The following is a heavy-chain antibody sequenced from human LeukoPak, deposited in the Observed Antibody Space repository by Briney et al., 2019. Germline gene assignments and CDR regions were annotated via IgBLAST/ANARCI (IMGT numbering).Heavy chain of an antibody. Sequence: SETLSLTCAVYGGSFSGYYWSWIRQPPGKGLEWIGEINHSGSTNYNPSFKSRVTISVDTSKNQFSLKLSSVTAADTAVYYCARGSGYSYGYFLYWGQGTLVTVSS. CDR1: GGSFSGYY. V-gene: IGHV4-34*01. CDR2: INHSGST. D-gene: IGHD5-18*01. CDR3: ARGSGYSYGYFLY. J-gene: IGHJ4*02.